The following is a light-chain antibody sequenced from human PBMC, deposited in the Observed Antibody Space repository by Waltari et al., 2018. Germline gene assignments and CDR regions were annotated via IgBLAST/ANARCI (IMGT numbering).Light chain of an antibody. CDR1: YSHIGHNV. Sequence: QSMLTQPPSASGTPGPRVNISCSGPYSHIGHNVVTWYQQFPGKAPKLLSYSNAKRPSGVPDRFSGSKSGSSASLAISGLQSEDEADYYCAAWDDSLNGHWVFGGGTKVTVL. CDR2: SNA. V-gene: IGLV1-44*01. J-gene: IGLJ3*02. CDR3: AAWDDSLNGHWV.